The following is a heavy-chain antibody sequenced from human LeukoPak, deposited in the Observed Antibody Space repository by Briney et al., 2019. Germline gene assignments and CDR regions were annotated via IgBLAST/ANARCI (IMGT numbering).Heavy chain of an antibody. CDR2: INHSGST. Sequence: SETLSLTCAVYGGSFSGYYWSWIRQPPGKGLEWIGEINHSGSTKYNPSLKSRVTISVDTSKNQFSLKLSSVTAADTAVYYCARDEAIISSGYYYRWFDPWGQGTLVTVSS. D-gene: IGHD3-22*01. CDR3: ARDEAIISSGYYYRWFDP. CDR1: GGSFSGYY. J-gene: IGHJ5*02. V-gene: IGHV4-34*01.